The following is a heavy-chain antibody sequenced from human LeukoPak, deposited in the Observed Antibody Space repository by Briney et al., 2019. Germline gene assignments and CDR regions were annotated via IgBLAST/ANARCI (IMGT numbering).Heavy chain of an antibody. D-gene: IGHD2-2*02. CDR3: AREGVVVPAAISVY. Sequence: ASVKVSCKASGYTFTSYDINWVRQATGQGLEWVGWMSPNSGNTGSAQKFQGRVTMTRNTSISTAYMELSSLRSEDTAVYYCAREGVVVPAAISVYWGQGTLVTVSS. V-gene: IGHV1-8*01. J-gene: IGHJ4*02. CDR1: GYTFTSYD. CDR2: MSPNSGNT.